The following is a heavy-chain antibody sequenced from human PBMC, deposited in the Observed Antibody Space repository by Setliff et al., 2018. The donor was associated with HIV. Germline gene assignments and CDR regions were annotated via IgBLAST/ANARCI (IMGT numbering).Heavy chain of an antibody. Sequence: SETLSLICTVSGGSISSYYWSWIRQPPGKGLEWIGYIYYSGSTNYNPSLKSRVTISVDTSKNQFSLKLSSVTAADTAVYYCARGGSSGWERGLGYYYYYYMDVWGKGTTVTVSS. D-gene: IGHD6-19*01. V-gene: IGHV4-59*01. CDR1: GGSISSYY. CDR3: ARGGSSGWERGLGYYYYYYMDV. CDR2: IYYSGST. J-gene: IGHJ6*03.